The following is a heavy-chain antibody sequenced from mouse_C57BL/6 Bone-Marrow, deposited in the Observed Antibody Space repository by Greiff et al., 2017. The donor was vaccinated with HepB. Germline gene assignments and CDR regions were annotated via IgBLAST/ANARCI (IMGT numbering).Heavy chain of an antibody. Sequence: EVQLQESGPGLVKPSQSLSLTCSVTGYSITSGYYWNWIRQFPGNKLEWMGYISYDGSNNYNPSLKNRISITRDTSKNQFFLKLNSVTTEDTATYYCARTDDYYGSSFFAYWGQGTLVTVSA. CDR2: ISYDGSN. V-gene: IGHV3-6*01. D-gene: IGHD1-1*01. CDR3: ARTDDYYGSSFFAY. J-gene: IGHJ3*01. CDR1: GYSITSGYY.